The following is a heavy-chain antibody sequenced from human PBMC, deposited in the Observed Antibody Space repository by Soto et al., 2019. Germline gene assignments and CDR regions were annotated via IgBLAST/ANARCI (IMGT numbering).Heavy chain of an antibody. CDR3: AKEMANDAFDI. CDR1: GFTFSSYS. V-gene: IGHV3-21*04. D-gene: IGHD2-8*01. Sequence: GGSLRLSCAASGFTFSSYSMNWVRQAPGKGLEWVSSISSSSNKYYADSVKGRFTISRDNSKNTLYLQMNSLRAEDTAVYYCAKEMANDAFDIWGQGTMVTVSS. J-gene: IGHJ3*02. CDR2: ISSSSNK.